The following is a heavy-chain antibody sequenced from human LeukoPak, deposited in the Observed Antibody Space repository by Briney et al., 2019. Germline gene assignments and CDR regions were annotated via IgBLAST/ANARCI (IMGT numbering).Heavy chain of an antibody. CDR2: ISGSGGST. V-gene: IGHV3-23*01. J-gene: IGHJ4*02. Sequence: PGGSLSLSCAASGFTFSSYAMSWVRQAPGKGLEWVSAISGSGGSTYYADSVKGRFTISRDNSKNTLYLQMNSLRAEDTAVYYCAKDRGGDSSGYYRGIFDYWGQGTLVTVSS. D-gene: IGHD3-22*01. CDR1: GFTFSSYA. CDR3: AKDRGGDSSGYYRGIFDY.